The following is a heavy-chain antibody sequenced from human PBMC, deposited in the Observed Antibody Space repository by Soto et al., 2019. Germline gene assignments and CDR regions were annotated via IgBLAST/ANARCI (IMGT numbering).Heavy chain of an antibody. Sequence: PGGSLRLSCAASGFTFSSHGMHWVRQAPGKGLEWVSVITSSGSNIYYADSVKGRFTISRDNAKNSLYLQMNSLRAEDTAVYYCAGLYYYGSVPNFDYWGQGTLVTVSS. CDR3: AGLYYYGSVPNFDY. J-gene: IGHJ4*02. V-gene: IGHV3-48*04. CDR2: ITSSGSNI. D-gene: IGHD3-10*01. CDR1: GFTFSSHG.